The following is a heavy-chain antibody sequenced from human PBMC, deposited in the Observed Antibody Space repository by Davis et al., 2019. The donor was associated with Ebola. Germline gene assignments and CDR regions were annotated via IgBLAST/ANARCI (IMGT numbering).Heavy chain of an antibody. CDR2: IHSSGNT. J-gene: IGHJ6*02. CDR3: ARGRVLYGMDV. Sequence: PSETLSLTCLVSGGSISSPFWTWIRQSPGKGLEWIGYIHSSGNTNYNPSFKSRVTVSLDASKSQSSLKLSSVTAADTAVYYCARGRVLYGMDVWGQGTTVTVSS. CDR1: GGSISSPF. V-gene: IGHV4-4*08. D-gene: IGHD2-15*01.